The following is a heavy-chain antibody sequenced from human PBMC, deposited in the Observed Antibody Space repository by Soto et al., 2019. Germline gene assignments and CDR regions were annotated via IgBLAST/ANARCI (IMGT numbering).Heavy chain of an antibody. CDR3: AREFSGYSFGLWDRGYNWFGP. CDR1: GGSISSYY. CDR2: IYYSGST. J-gene: IGHJ5*02. V-gene: IGHV4-59*01. D-gene: IGHD5-18*01. Sequence: PSETLSLTCTVPGGSISSYYWSWIRQPPGKGLEWIGYIYYSGSTNYNPSLKSRVTISVDTSKNQFSLKLSSVTAADTAVYYCAREFSGYSFGLWDRGYNWFGPWGQGTLVTVS.